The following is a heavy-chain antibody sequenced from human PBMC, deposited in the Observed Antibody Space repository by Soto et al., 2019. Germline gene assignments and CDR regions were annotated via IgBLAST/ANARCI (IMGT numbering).Heavy chain of an antibody. V-gene: IGHV3-15*07. CDR2: IKIKTDYGTT. CDR3: SVRISSIAARPDFDS. J-gene: IGHJ4*02. Sequence: GSLRLSCAASGFTFSNAWMNWVRQAPGKGLEWVGRIKIKTDYGTTDYAAPVKGRFTISRDDSKNTLYLQMNSLKTEDTAVYYCSVRISSIAARPDFDSWGQGTLVTVSS. CDR1: GFTFSNAW. D-gene: IGHD6-6*01.